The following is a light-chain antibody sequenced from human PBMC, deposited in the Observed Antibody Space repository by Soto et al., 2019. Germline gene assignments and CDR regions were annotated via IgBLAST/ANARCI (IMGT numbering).Light chain of an antibody. V-gene: IGKV3-15*01. Sequence: EIVLTQSPATLSLSPGERATLSCRASQSVSSYLAWYQQKPGQAPRLLIYGVSNRATGIPARFSGSGSGTEFTLTISGLQSEDFAVYYCQQDTNWPVMYTFGQGTKLEI. CDR2: GVS. CDR1: QSVSSY. J-gene: IGKJ2*01. CDR3: QQDTNWPVMYT.